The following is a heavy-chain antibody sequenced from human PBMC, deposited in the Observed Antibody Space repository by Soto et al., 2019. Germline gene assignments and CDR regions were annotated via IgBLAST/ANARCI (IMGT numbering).Heavy chain of an antibody. D-gene: IGHD3-22*01. Sequence: SETLSLTCTVSGGSISSGDYYWSWIRQPPGKGLEWIGYIYYSGTTYYNPSLKSRVTISVDTSKNQFTLKLSSVTAADTAVYYCASLYDSSGYLNGFDIWGQGTMVT. CDR2: IYYSGTT. CDR1: GGSISSGDYY. CDR3: ASLYDSSGYLNGFDI. V-gene: IGHV4-30-4*01. J-gene: IGHJ3*02.